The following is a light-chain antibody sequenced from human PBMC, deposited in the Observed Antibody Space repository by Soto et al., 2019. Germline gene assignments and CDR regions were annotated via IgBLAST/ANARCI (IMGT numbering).Light chain of an antibody. Sequence: QPVLTQPPSVSGAPGQRVTISCTGSSSNIGAGYDVHWYQQLPGTAPKLLIYGNSNRPSGVPDRFSGSNSGTSASLAITRLQAEDEADYSCQSYDRSLSGSGVFGTGTKLTVL. CDR1: SSNIGAGYD. J-gene: IGLJ1*01. CDR2: GNS. CDR3: QSYDRSLSGSGV. V-gene: IGLV1-40*01.